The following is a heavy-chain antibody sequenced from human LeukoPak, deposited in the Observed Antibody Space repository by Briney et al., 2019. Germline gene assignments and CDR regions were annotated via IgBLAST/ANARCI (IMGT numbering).Heavy chain of an antibody. D-gene: IGHD2-15*01. CDR1: GFSVSNSY. CDR2: FYKGDST. CDR3: AREVVSSPSYLDS. Sequence: GGSLRLSCAASGFSVSNSYMYWVRLAPGKGLEWVSFFYKGDSTYYAESVRGRFTISRDNSKNTLYLLMNSLIPEDTAVYYCAREVVSSPSYLDSWGQGTLVTVSS. V-gene: IGHV3-53*01. J-gene: IGHJ4*02.